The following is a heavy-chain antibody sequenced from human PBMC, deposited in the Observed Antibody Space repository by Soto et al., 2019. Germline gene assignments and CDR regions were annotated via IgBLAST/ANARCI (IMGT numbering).Heavy chain of an antibody. D-gene: IGHD5-12*01. CDR2: ISPDNGNT. Sequence: QVQLVQSGGEVKKPGASVKVSCKASGYTFTIYGINWVRQAPGQGLEWMGWISPDNGNTNYAQKLQGRVTMTTDTSTSTAYMELRSLRSDDTAVNYCARALGYSGYAGMDVWGQGTTVTVSS. J-gene: IGHJ6*02. CDR1: GYTFTIYG. CDR3: ARALGYSGYAGMDV. V-gene: IGHV1-18*01.